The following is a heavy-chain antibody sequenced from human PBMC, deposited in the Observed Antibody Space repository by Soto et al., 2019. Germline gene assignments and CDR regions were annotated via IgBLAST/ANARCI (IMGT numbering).Heavy chain of an antibody. Sequence: GGSLRLSCAASGFTFSSYAMSWVPQAPGKGPEWVSAISGSGGSTYYADSVKGRFTISRDNSKNTLYLQMNSLRAEDTAVYYCAKAYGVDYYYGMDVWGQGTTVTVSS. V-gene: IGHV3-23*01. J-gene: IGHJ6*02. CDR3: AKAYGVDYYYGMDV. D-gene: IGHD3-3*01. CDR1: GFTFSSYA. CDR2: ISGSGGST.